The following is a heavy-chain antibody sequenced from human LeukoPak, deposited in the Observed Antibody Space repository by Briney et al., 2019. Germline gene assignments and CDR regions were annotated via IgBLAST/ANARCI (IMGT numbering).Heavy chain of an antibody. V-gene: IGHV1-8*03. D-gene: IGHD5-24*01. CDR2: MNPNSGNT. Sequence: ASVKVSCKASGGTFSSYDINWVRQATGQGLEWMGWMNPNSGNTGYAQKFQGRVTITRNTSISTAYMELSSLRSEDTAVYYCARVGVGDGYNYGYWGQGTLVTVSS. CDR3: ARVGVGDGYNYGY. CDR1: GGTFSSYD. J-gene: IGHJ4*02.